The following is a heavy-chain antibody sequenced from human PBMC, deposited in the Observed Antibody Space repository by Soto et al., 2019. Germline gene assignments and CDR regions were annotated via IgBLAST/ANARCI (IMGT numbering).Heavy chain of an antibody. CDR2: IYVGDSP. CDR3: ATISPCIDY. Sequence: GGSLRLSCAASGFSVSSKYMLWVRQAPGKGLEWVSVIYVGDSPYYADSVKGRFIISRDNSKNTLYLQMNSLRAEDTAVYYCATISPCIDYWGQGTLVTVSS. V-gene: IGHV3-53*01. CDR1: GFSVSSKY. J-gene: IGHJ4*02.